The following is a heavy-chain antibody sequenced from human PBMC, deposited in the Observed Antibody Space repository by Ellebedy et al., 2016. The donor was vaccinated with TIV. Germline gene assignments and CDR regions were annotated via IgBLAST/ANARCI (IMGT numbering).Heavy chain of an antibody. D-gene: IGHD3-9*01. CDR2: IWYDGSNK. V-gene: IGHV3-33*03. Sequence: PGGSLRLSCAASGFTFSSYGMHWVRQAPGKGLEWVAVIWYDGSNKYYADSVKGRFTISRDNSKNSLYLQMNSLRTEDTALYYCAKGYYDILMNAFDIWGQGTMVTVSS. CDR1: GFTFSSYG. J-gene: IGHJ3*02. CDR3: AKGYYDILMNAFDI.